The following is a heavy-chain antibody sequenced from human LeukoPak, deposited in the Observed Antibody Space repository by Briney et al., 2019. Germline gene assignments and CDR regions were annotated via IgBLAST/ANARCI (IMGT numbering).Heavy chain of an antibody. CDR1: GGSFSGYY. CDR2: INHSGST. J-gene: IGHJ6*03. V-gene: IGHV4-34*01. CDR3: AREAMVRGVREGYMDV. Sequence: SETLSLTCAVYGGSFSGYYWSWIRQPPGKGLEWIGEINHSGSTNYNPSLKSRVTISVDTSKNQFSLKLSSVTAADTAVYYCAREAMVRGVREGYMDVWGKGTTVTISS. D-gene: IGHD3-10*01.